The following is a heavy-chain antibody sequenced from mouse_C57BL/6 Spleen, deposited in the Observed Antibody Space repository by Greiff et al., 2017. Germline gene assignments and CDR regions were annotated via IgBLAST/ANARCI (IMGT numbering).Heavy chain of an antibody. CDR3: SRTPPALYAMDY. CDR2: ISSGSSTI. J-gene: IGHJ4*01. Sequence: EVKVVESGGGLVKPGGSLKLSCAASGFTFSDYGMHWVRQAPEQGLEWVAYISSGSSTIYYADTVKGRFTISRDNAKNTLFLQLTSLRSEDTAMYYCSRTPPALYAMDYWGQGTSVTVSS. CDR1: GFTFSDYG. V-gene: IGHV5-17*01.